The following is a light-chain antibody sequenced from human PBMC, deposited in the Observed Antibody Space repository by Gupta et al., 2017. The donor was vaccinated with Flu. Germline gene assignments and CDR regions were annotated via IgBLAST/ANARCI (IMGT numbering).Light chain of an antibody. V-gene: IGLV2-23*03. CDR2: EGA. J-gene: IGLJ2*01. CDR1: SSDVGNYNL. Sequence: QPALPQPASVSGPPGRPIPISSTGTSSDVGNYNLVSWYQQHPGKAPKLMIYEGAKRPSGVSTRFSGSKSGNTASLTISGLQTEDEADYYCCSYAGIHTFVFGGGTKVTVL. CDR3: CSYAGIHTFV.